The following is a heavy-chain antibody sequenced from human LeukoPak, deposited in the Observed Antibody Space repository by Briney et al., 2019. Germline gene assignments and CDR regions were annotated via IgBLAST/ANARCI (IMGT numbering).Heavy chain of an antibody. V-gene: IGHV1-69*05. J-gene: IGHJ4*02. D-gene: IGHD3-3*01. CDR2: IIPIFGTA. CDR1: GGTFSSYA. Sequence: GASVKVSCKASGGTFSSYAISWVRQGPGQGLEWMGGIIPIFGTANYAQKFQGRVTITTDESTSTAYMELSSLRSEDTAVYYCARARDDFWSGYYKGAFDYWGQGTLVTVSS. CDR3: ARARDDFWSGYYKGAFDY.